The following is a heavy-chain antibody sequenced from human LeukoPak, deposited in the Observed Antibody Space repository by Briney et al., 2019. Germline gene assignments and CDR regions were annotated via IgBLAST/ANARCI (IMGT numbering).Heavy chain of an antibody. CDR2: INHSGST. D-gene: IGHD3-22*01. Sequence: SETLSLTCAVYGGSFSGYYWGWIRQPPGKGLEWIGEINHSGSTNYNPSLKSRVTISVDTSKNQFSLKLSSVTAADTAVYYCARGHLYYYDSSGYLDYWGQGTLVTVSS. V-gene: IGHV4-34*01. CDR3: ARGHLYYYDSSGYLDY. J-gene: IGHJ4*02. CDR1: GGSFSGYY.